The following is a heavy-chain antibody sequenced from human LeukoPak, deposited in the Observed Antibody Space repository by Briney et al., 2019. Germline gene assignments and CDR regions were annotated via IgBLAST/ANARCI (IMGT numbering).Heavy chain of an antibody. D-gene: IGHD1/OR15-1a*01. V-gene: IGHV5-51*01. CDR2: IHPSSSAT. J-gene: IGHJ5*02. Sequence: GESLKISCRVSGDGFDNYWICWLLHMSGEDLQGLTIIHPSSSATHYSPSFQGRVSISADKAITTAYLQWNRLRTSDTVIYFCARREHLAQLGVDWFDPWGQGTLVTVSS. CDR1: GDGFDNYW. CDR3: ARREHLAQLGVDWFDP.